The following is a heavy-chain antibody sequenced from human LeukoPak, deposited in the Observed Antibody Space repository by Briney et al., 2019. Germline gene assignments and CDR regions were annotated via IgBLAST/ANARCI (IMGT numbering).Heavy chain of an antibody. D-gene: IGHD3-22*01. CDR1: GFTFSSYG. CDR2: ISYDGSNK. CDR3: TKYPDNSGYSDY. V-gene: IGHV3-30*03. Sequence: GGSLRLSCAASGFTFSSYGMHWVRQAPGKGLEWVAVISYDGSNKYYADSVKGRFTISRDNSKNTLYLQMNSLRAEDTAVYYCTKYPDNSGYSDYWGQGTLLTVSS. J-gene: IGHJ4*02.